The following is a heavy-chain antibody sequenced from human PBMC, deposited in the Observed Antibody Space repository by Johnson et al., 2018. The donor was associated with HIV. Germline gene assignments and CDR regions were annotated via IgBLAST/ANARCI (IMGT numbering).Heavy chain of an antibody. V-gene: IGHV3-11*04. CDR1: GFTFSDYY. D-gene: IGHD4-23*01. CDR3: AKDSGVATLVTGAFDI. J-gene: IGHJ3*02. CDR2: ISSSGNTI. Sequence: QVQLVESGGGLVQPGRSLRLFSTASGFTFSDYYMSWIRQGTGKGLEWVSYISSSGNTIYYADSVKGRFTISRDNSKNTLYLQMNSLGAEDTAVYYCAKDSGVATLVTGAFDIWGQGTMVTVSS.